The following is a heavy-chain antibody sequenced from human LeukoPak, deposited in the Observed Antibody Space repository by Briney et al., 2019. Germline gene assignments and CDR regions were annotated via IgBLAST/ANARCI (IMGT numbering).Heavy chain of an antibody. CDR1: GFTFSSYG. CDR3: AKDSLRKTIVGTTTRGVNDY. CDR2: ISYDGSNK. Sequence: GGSLRLSCAASGFTFSSYGMHWVRQAPVKGLEWVAVISYDGSNKYYADSVKGRFTISRDNSKYTLYLQMNSLRAEDTAVYYCAKDSLRKTIVGTTTRGVNDYWGQGNPVTVSS. V-gene: IGHV3-30*18. J-gene: IGHJ4*02. D-gene: IGHD1-26*01.